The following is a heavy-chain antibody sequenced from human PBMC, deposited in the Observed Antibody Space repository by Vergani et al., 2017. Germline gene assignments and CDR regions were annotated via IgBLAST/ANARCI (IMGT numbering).Heavy chain of an antibody. Sequence: VQLVESGGGVVQPGRSLRLSCAASGFTFNQYGMHWVRQAPGKGLEWVAVTWYDGNNKQYADSVKGRFTISRDNSKSTMYLQMNSLRDEDTAVYYCATKSCGTPGCQIGYFREWGQGTLVTVSS. CDR2: TWYDGNNK. V-gene: IGHV3-33*01. CDR1: GFTFNQYG. J-gene: IGHJ1*01. CDR3: ATKSCGTPGCQIGYFRE. D-gene: IGHD1-1*01.